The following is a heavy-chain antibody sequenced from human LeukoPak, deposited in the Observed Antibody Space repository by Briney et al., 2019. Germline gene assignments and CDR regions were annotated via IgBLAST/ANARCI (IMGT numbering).Heavy chain of an antibody. V-gene: IGHV4-4*07. Sequence: SETLSLTCSVSGGSISMSWIRQPAGKGLEWIGSIYYSGSTYYNPSLKSRVTISVDTSKNQFSLKLSSVTAADTAVYYCATYYYDSSRYYFDYWGQGTLVTVSS. CDR3: ATYYYDSSRYYFDY. D-gene: IGHD3-22*01. CDR1: GGSISM. J-gene: IGHJ4*02. CDR2: IYYSGST.